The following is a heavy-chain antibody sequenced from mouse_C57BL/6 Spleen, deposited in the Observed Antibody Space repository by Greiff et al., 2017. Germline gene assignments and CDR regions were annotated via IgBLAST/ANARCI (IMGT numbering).Heavy chain of an antibody. D-gene: IGHD1-1*02. Sequence: EVHLVESEGGLVQPGSSMKLSCTASGFTFSDYYMAWVRQVPEKGLEWVANINYDGSSTYYLDSLKSRFIISRDNAKNILYLQMSSLKSEDTATYYCARDGGGYYAMDYWGQGTSVTVSS. V-gene: IGHV5-16*01. J-gene: IGHJ4*01. CDR2: INYDGSST. CDR1: GFTFSDYY. CDR3: ARDGGGYYAMDY.